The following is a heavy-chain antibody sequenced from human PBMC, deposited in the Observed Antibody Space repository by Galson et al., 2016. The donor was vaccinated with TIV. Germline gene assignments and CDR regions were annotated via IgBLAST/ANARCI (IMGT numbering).Heavy chain of an antibody. Sequence: SLRLSCAASGFTFTNYAMTWVRQAPGKGLEWVSAISVSSTSTYYADSVKGRFTISRDNSKNTLYLQMNSLRAEDTALYYCARREKFGVVTDHWGQGTLVTVSS. CDR2: ISVSSTST. CDR3: ARREKFGVVTDH. V-gene: IGHV3-23*01. J-gene: IGHJ4*02. CDR1: GFTFTNYA. D-gene: IGHD3-3*01.